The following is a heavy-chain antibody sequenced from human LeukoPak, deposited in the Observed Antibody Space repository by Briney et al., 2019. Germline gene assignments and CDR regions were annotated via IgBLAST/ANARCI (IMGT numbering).Heavy chain of an antibody. V-gene: IGHV4-31*03. J-gene: IGHJ6*02. CDR3: ARAQFDIVVVPASALYGMDV. Sequence: SQTLSLTCTVSGGSISSGGYYWRWIRQHPGKGLEWIGYIYYSGSTYYNPSLKSRVTISVDTSKNQFSLKLSSVTAADTAVYYCARAQFDIVVVPASALYGMDVWGQGTTVTVSS. CDR1: GGSISSGGYY. CDR2: IYYSGST. D-gene: IGHD2-2*01.